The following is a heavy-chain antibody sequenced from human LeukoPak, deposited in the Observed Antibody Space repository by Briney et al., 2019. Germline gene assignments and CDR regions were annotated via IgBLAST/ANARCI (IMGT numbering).Heavy chain of an antibody. CDR3: ARDKITGASSFDH. CDR1: EFTFSTYW. V-gene: IGHV3-7*04. CDR2: IRQDGGEI. D-gene: IGHD1-14*01. Sequence: QPGGALRLSCAASEFTFSTYWMSWVRQAPGKGPEWVANIRQDGGEIYYVDSLKGRFTISRDNAKNSLYLQMNSLRAEDTAVYYCARDKITGASSFDHWGQGTLVTVSS. J-gene: IGHJ4*02.